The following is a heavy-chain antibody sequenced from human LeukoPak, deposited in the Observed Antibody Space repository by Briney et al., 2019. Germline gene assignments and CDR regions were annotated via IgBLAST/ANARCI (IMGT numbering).Heavy chain of an antibody. J-gene: IGHJ4*02. D-gene: IGHD3-10*01. CDR2: MNPNSGNT. CDR3: ARVARVYYGSGSYYLF. Sequence: EASVKVSCKASGYTFTSYDINWVRQATGQGLEWMGWMNPNSGNTGYAQKFQGRVTMTRNTSISTAYMELSSLRSEDTAVYYCARVARVYYGSGSYYLFWGQGTLVTVSS. CDR1: GYTFTSYD. V-gene: IGHV1-8*01.